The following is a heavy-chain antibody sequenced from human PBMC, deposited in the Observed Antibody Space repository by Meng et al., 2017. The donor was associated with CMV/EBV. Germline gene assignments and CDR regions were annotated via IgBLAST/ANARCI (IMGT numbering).Heavy chain of an antibody. J-gene: IGHJ4*02. D-gene: IGHD5-24*01. Sequence: ITLKESGPTLVEPTQTRTLTCTFSGFSLSTTGVGVAWIRQSPGKAPEGLALIYWDDDKRYNRSLKSRLTITKDTSKNQVILTVTNMDPVDTATYYCARWPAEYWGQGTLVTVSS. CDR2: IYWDDDK. V-gene: IGHV2-5*02. CDR3: ARWPAEY. CDR1: GFSLSTTGVG.